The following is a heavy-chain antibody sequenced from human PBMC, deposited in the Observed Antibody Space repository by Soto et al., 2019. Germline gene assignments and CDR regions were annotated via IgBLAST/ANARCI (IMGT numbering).Heavy chain of an antibody. CDR3: ARDHPNRNYGTCFDH. CDR1: GFMFSIYE. V-gene: IGHV3-48*03. Sequence: PGLSLRLSCAASGFMFSIYEMNWVRQAPGKGLEWVSYISSGGINIHYADSVKGRFTISRDNAKNSLYLQMDNLRAEDTAVYYCARDHPNRNYGTCFDHWVQGTPVTVPS. D-gene: IGHD1-7*01. J-gene: IGHJ4*02. CDR2: ISSGGINI.